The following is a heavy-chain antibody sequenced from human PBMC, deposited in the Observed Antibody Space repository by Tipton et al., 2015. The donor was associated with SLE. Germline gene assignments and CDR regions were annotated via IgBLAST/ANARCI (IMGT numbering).Heavy chain of an antibody. D-gene: IGHD5-18*01. J-gene: IGHJ2*01. Sequence: TLSLTCAVYGGSFSSYYWGWIRQPPGKGLEWIGSIYYSGSTYYNPSLKSRVTISVDTSKNQFSLKLSSVTAADTAVYYCARGIQLWLGYWYFDLWGRGTLVTVSS. CDR3: ARGIQLWLGYWYFDL. V-gene: IGHV4-39*07. CDR2: IYYSGST. CDR1: GGSFSSYY.